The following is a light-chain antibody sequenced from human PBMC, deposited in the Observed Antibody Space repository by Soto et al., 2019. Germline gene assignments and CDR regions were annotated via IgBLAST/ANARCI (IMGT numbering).Light chain of an antibody. CDR1: QSISSW. Sequence: DILMTQSPSTLSASVGDRVTITCRASQSISSWLAWYQQKPGKAPKLLIYKASSLESGVPSRFSGSGSGTAFTLTIRSLEAFDFSSYYYQQYNRHPSTFGEGTKVEIK. J-gene: IGKJ4*01. CDR3: QQYNRHPST. CDR2: KAS. V-gene: IGKV1-5*03.